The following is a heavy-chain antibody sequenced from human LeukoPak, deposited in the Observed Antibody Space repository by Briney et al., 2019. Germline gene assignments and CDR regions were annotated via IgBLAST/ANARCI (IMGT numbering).Heavy chain of an antibody. D-gene: IGHD3-22*01. Sequence: GGALRHSRVPPLFTFIGYWMHWVRHAPRKGLVWVSRIKSDGSTNYAESVKGRFTLSRDNAKKTEALQVNRLGDEDTGGYYCARAPSEIGGYSPEYFRHWGQGSLVTVSS. CDR2: IKSDGST. CDR3: ARAPSEIGGYSPEYFRH. J-gene: IGHJ1*01. V-gene: IGHV3-74*01. CDR1: LFTFIGYW.